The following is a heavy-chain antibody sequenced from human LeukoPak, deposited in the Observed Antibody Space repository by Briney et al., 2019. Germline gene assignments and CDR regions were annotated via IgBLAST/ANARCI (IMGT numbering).Heavy chain of an antibody. CDR2: INPSGGST. D-gene: IGHD1-14*01. Sequence: ASVKVSCKASGYTFTSYYMHWVRQAPGQGLEWMGIINPSGGSTSYAQKFQGRVTMTGDTSTSTVYMELSSLRSEDTAVYYCARDITTYNLLENYYYYYGMDVWGQGTTVTVSS. CDR3: ARDITTYNLLENYYYYYGMDV. V-gene: IGHV1-46*01. CDR1: GYTFTSYY. J-gene: IGHJ6*02.